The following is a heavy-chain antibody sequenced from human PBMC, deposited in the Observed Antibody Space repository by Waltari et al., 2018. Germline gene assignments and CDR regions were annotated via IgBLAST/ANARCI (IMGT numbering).Heavy chain of an antibody. CDR2: IWYDGSNK. Sequence: QVQLVESGGGVVQPGRSLRLSCAASGFTFSSYGMHWVRQAPGKGLEWVAVIWYDGSNKYYADSVKGRFTISRDNSKNTLYLQMNSLRAEDTAMYYCAKGGLRFLEWLPVDYWVQGTLVTVSS. J-gene: IGHJ4*02. CDR3: AKGGLRFLEWLPVDY. V-gene: IGHV3-30*18. CDR1: GFTFSSYG. D-gene: IGHD3-3*01.